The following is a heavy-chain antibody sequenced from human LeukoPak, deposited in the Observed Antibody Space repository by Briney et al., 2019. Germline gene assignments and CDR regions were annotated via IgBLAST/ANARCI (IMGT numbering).Heavy chain of an antibody. CDR3: ASPYGDYTRAAA. Sequence: PGGSLRLSCAASGFTFSSYSMNWVRQAPGKGLEWVSSISSSSSYIYHADSVKGRFTISRDNAKNSLYLQMNSLRAEDTAVYYCASPYGDYTRAAAWGQGTLVTVSS. CDR2: ISSSSSYI. D-gene: IGHD4-17*01. J-gene: IGHJ5*02. CDR1: GFTFSSYS. V-gene: IGHV3-21*01.